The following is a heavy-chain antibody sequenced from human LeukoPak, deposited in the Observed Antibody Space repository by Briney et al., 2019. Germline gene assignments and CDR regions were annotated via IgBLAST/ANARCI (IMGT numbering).Heavy chain of an antibody. CDR3: ARDQGVYDFWSGYSYGLDY. J-gene: IGHJ4*02. Sequence: RASVKDSCKAPGYTFTSYGISWVRQAPGQGLEWVAWIRAFKGNTNYAQKLQGRVTMTTDTSTSTAYMELRRLRSDDTAVYYCARDQGVYDFWSGYSYGLDYWGQGTLVAVSS. D-gene: IGHD3-3*01. CDR2: IRAFKGNT. CDR1: GYTFTSYG. V-gene: IGHV1-18*01.